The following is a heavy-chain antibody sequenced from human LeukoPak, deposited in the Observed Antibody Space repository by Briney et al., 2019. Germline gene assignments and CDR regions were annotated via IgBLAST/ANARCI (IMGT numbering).Heavy chain of an antibody. J-gene: IGHJ4*02. CDR2: IYSGGST. V-gene: IGHV3-53*01. CDR1: GFTVSSNY. CDR3: ARLGGSSGSYFDY. Sequence: GGSLRLSCAASGFTVSSNYMSWVRQAPGKGLEWVSVIYSGGSTYYADSVKGRFTISRDNSKNTLYLQMNSLRAEDTAVYYCARLGGSSGSYFDYWGQGTLVTVSS. D-gene: IGHD1-26*01.